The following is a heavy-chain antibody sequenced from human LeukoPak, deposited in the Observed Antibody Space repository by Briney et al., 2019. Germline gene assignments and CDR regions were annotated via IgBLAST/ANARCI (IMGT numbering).Heavy chain of an antibody. CDR3: AKANHQLLWFGELLFDY. CDR1: VFTFSSYG. V-gene: IGHV3-30*18. J-gene: IGHJ4*02. Sequence: GGSLRLSCAASVFTFSSYGMHWVRQAPGKGLEWVAVISYDGSNKYYADSVKRRFTISRDNSRNTLYLQMNSLRAEDTAVYYCAKANHQLLWFGELLFDYWGQGTLVTVSS. D-gene: IGHD3-10*01. CDR2: ISYDGSNK.